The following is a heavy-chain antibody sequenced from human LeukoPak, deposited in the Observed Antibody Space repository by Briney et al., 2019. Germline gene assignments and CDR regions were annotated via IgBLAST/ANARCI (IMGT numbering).Heavy chain of an antibody. CDR2: ISYDGSNK. V-gene: IGHV3-30*03. CDR1: GFTFSSYG. CDR3: ARDDPGSYGPDDLDY. D-gene: IGHD5-18*01. Sequence: PGGSLRLSCAASGFTFSSYGMHWVRQAPGKGLEWVAVISYDGSNKYYADSVKGRFTISRDNSKNTLYLQMNSLRAEDTAVYYCARDDPGSYGPDDLDYWGQGTLVTVSS. J-gene: IGHJ4*02.